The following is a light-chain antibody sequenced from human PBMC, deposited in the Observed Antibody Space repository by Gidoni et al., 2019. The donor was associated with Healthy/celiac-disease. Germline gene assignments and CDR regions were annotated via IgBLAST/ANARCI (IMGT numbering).Light chain of an antibody. V-gene: IGLV1-47*02. CDR3: AAWDDSLSGVV. CDR1: SPNIGSNY. J-gene: IGLJ2*01. CDR2: SNN. Sequence: QSVLTQPPSASGTPGQRVTISCSGSSPNIGSNYVYWYQQLPGTAPKLLIYSNNQRPSGVPDRSSGSKSGTSASLAISGLRSEDEADYYCAAWDDSLSGVVFGGGTKLTVL.